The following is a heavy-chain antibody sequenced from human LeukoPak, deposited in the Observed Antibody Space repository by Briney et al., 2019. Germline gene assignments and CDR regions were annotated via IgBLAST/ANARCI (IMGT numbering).Heavy chain of an antibody. J-gene: IGHJ4*02. CDR2: IYHSGST. D-gene: IGHD1-1*01. V-gene: IGHV4-38-2*02. CDR3: ARELNWRYFDY. CDR1: DDSISSGFY. Sequence: SETLSLTCTVSDDSISSGFYWGWIRQPPGKGLEWIGSIYHSGSTYYNPSLKSRVTISVDKSKNQFSLKLTSVTAADTAVYYCARELNWRYFDYWGQGTLVTVSS.